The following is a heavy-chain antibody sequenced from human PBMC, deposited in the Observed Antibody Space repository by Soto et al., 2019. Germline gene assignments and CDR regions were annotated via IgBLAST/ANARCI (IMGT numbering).Heavy chain of an antibody. CDR3: ARDLWGYCGTDCYPLDV. J-gene: IGHJ6*02. CDR2: MYNTGST. CDR1: CGSISRHY. Sequence: SETLSLTCTVHCGSISRHYWSWIRQPPGKGLEWIGYMYNTGSTVYNPPFKSRVTISVDTSKNQFSLKLISVTAADTAVYYCARDLWGYCGTDCYPLDVWGQGTTVTIS. D-gene: IGHD2-21*02. V-gene: IGHV4-59*11.